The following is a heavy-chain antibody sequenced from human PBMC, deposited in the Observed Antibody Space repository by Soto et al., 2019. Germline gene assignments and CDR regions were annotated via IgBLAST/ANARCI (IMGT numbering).Heavy chain of an antibody. J-gene: IGHJ4*02. CDR3: ARDLYSYGYPDY. CDR1: GFSFSTYG. CDR2: VSGGSGVT. D-gene: IGHD5-18*01. Sequence: EMQLLESGGGLVQPGGSLRLSCAVSGFSFSTYGVTWVRQAPGKGLEWVCGVSGGSGVTHYADSVKGRFTISRDNSNNTLSLEMNSLKTEDTAVYYCARDLYSYGYPDYWGQGTLVTVSS. V-gene: IGHV3-23*01.